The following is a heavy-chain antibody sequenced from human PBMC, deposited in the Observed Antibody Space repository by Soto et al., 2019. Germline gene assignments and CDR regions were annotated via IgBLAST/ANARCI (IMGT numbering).Heavy chain of an antibody. J-gene: IGHJ3*01. Sequence: ASVKVSCKVSGYKVTELNIHWVRQAPGKGLEWMGGYDYANGEPTYPQRFQGRVTMTDDASTNTAHMELRDLKSEDTAVYFCVTDRAEIQGTDAFDDWGQGTLVTVSS. V-gene: IGHV1-24*01. D-gene: IGHD1-1*01. CDR2: YDYANGEP. CDR3: VTDRAEIQGTDAFDD. CDR1: GYKVTELN.